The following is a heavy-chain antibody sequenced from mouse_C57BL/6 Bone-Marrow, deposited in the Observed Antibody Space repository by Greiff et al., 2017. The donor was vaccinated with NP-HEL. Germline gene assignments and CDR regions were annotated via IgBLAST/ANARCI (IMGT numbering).Heavy chain of an antibody. CDR1: GYTFTSYW. Sequence: QVQLKESGAELVKPGASVKLSCKASGYTFTSYWMHWVKQRPGRGLEWIGRIDPNSGGTKYNEKFKSKATLTVDRPSSTAYMQLSSLTSEDSAVYYCARSLGSSYNWYFDVWGTGTTVTVSS. J-gene: IGHJ1*03. CDR3: ARSLGSSYNWYFDV. D-gene: IGHD1-1*01. CDR2: IDPNSGGT. V-gene: IGHV1-72*01.